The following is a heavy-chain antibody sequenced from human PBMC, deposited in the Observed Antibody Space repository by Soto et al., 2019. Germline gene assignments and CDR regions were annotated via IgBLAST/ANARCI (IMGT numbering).Heavy chain of an antibody. CDR3: ARSVFP. Sequence: QVQLQESGPGLVKPSQTLSLTCTVSGGSISSGGYYWNWIRQHPGKGLEWIGYIYYSGSTYYNPSLKSRLTVSLATSKNHFSLKLSSVAAADTAVYYCARSVFPCGQGTLVTVSS. CDR2: IYYSGST. V-gene: IGHV4-31*03. CDR1: GGSISSGGYY. D-gene: IGHD2-8*01. J-gene: IGHJ5*02.